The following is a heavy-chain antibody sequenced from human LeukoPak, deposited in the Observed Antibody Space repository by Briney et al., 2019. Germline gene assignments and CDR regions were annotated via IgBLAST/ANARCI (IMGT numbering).Heavy chain of an antibody. D-gene: IGHD6-13*01. CDR3: ARGGVGPLGYSSSWSHFDY. Sequence: SETLSLTCTVSGGSISSYYWSWIRQPPGKGLEWIGYIYYSRSTKYNTSLNSRVTISVDTSKHQFSMQLSSVTAADTAVYYCARGGVGPLGYSSSWSHFDYWGQGTLVTVSS. J-gene: IGHJ4*02. CDR2: IYYSRST. V-gene: IGHV4-59*08. CDR1: GGSISSYY.